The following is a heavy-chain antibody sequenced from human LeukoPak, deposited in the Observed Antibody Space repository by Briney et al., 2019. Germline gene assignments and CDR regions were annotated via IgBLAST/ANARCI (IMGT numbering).Heavy chain of an antibody. CDR3: ARGYTSSSEPFDY. CDR2: IYYRGST. CDR1: GGSISSYY. Sequence: PSETLSLTCTVSGGSISSYYWSWIRQPPGKGLEWIGYIYYRGSTNYNPSLKSRVTISVDTSKNQFSLKLASVTAADTAVYYCARGYTSSSEPFDYWGQGTLVTASS. J-gene: IGHJ4*02. D-gene: IGHD6-6*01. V-gene: IGHV4-59*01.